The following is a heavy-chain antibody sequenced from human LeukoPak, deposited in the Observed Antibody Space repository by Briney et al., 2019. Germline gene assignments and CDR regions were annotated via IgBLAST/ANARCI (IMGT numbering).Heavy chain of an antibody. CDR3: ARTGGTDYNWLDP. Sequence: SETLSLTCTVSGGPITSGDYYWSWIRQSPGKGLEWIGFIYFSGRTYYNPSLKSRLTISVDTSKSHFSLKVSSVSAADTAVYYCARTGGTDYNWLDPWGQGTLVTVSS. V-gene: IGHV4-30-4*01. J-gene: IGHJ5*02. D-gene: IGHD5-12*01. CDR2: IYFSGRT. CDR1: GGPITSGDYY.